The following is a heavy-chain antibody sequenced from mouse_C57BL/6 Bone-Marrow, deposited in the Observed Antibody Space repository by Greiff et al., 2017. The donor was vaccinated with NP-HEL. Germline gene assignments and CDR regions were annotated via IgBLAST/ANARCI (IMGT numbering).Heavy chain of an antibody. CDR2: IYPGGGYT. CDR3: ARGADDGDYGPFAY. J-gene: IGHJ3*01. CDR1: GYTFTNYW. D-gene: IGHD2-3*01. V-gene: IGHV1-63*01. Sequence: VQLQQSGAELVRPGTSVKMSCKASGYTFTNYWIGWAKQRPGHGLEWIGDIYPGGGYTNDNEKFKGKATLTADKSSSTAYMQFSSLTSEDSAIYYCARGADDGDYGPFAYWGQGTLVTVSA.